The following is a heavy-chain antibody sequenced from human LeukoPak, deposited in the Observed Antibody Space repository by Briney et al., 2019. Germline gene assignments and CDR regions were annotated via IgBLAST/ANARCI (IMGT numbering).Heavy chain of an antibody. CDR3: ARGVYSGYDFYYFDY. D-gene: IGHD5-12*01. Sequence: GRSLRLSCAASGFTFSSYAMHWVRQAPGKGLEWVANIKQDGSEKYYVDSVKGRFTISRDNAKNSLYLQMNSLRAEDTAVYYCARGVYSGYDFYYFDYRGQGTLVTVSS. CDR2: IKQDGSEK. V-gene: IGHV3-7*03. CDR1: GFTFSSYA. J-gene: IGHJ4*02.